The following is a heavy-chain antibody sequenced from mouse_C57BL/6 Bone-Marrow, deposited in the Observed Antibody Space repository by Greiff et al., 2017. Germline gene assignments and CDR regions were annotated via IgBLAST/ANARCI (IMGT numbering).Heavy chain of an antibody. D-gene: IGHD1-1*01. CDR2: ISDGGSYT. CDR1: GFTFSSYA. CDR3: ARDQSYYYGAMDY. Sequence: DVKLVESGGGLVKPGGSLKLSCAASGFTFSSYAMSWVRQTPEKRLEWVATISDGGSYTYYPDNVKGRFTISRDNAKNNLYLQMSHLKSEDTAMYYCARDQSYYYGAMDYWGQGTSVTVSS. V-gene: IGHV5-4*01. J-gene: IGHJ4*01.